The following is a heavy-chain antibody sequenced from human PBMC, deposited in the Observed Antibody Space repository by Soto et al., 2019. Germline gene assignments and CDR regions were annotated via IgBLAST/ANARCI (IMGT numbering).Heavy chain of an antibody. CDR3: ARLVPHYGMDV. CDR1: GYTFTSYY. CDR2: INPSGGST. V-gene: IGHV1-46*01. Sequence: ASVKVSCKASGYTFTSYYMHWVRQAPGQGLEWKGIINPSGGSTSYAQKLKGRVTMTRDTSTSTVYMELSSLRSEDTAVYYCARLVPHYGMDVWGQGTTVTVSS. J-gene: IGHJ6*02.